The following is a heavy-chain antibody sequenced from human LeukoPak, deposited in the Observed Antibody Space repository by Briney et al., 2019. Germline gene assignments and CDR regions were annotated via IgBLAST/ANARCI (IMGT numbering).Heavy chain of an antibody. CDR1: GFTFGDYA. CDR2: IRSKSYGGTT. J-gene: IGHJ4*02. Sequence: GGPLRLSCTASGFTFGDYAMRWVRQAPGMGLEGVVFIRSKSYGGTTECAASVKGRFTISRDDSKSIAYLQMNSLKTEDTAVYYCTRVDDSSGYSPAHFDYWGQGTLVTVSS. V-gene: IGHV3-49*04. CDR3: TRVDDSSGYSPAHFDY. D-gene: IGHD3-22*01.